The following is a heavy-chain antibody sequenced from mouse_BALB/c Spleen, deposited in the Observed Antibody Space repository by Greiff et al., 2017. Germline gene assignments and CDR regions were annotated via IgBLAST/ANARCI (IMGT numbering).Heavy chain of an antibody. D-gene: IGHD1-2*01. V-gene: IGHV6-6*02. CDR2: IRLKSNNYAT. J-gene: IGHJ2*01. Sequence: EVKLMESGGGLVQPGGSMKLSCVASGFTFSNYWMNWVRQSPEKGLEWVAEIRLKSNNYATHYAESVKGRFTISRDDSKSSVYLQMNNLRAEDTGIYYCTRDYGYPDYWGQGTTLTVSS. CDR3: TRDYGYPDY. CDR1: GFTFSNYW.